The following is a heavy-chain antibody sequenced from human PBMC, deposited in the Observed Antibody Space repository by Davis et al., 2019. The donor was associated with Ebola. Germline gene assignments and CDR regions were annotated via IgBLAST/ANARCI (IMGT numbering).Heavy chain of an antibody. D-gene: IGHD3-22*01. CDR2: IYYSGTT. Sequence: LRLSCAVSGVSIGSGGFSWGWIRQSPGKGLEWIGYIYYSGTTYYNPSLKSRLSMSLDTSKNQFSLKLNSVTAADTAVYYCARDDSSGYFFDYWGQGTLVTVSS. CDR1: GVSIGSGGFS. V-gene: IGHV4-30-2*05. CDR3: ARDDSSGYFFDY. J-gene: IGHJ4*02.